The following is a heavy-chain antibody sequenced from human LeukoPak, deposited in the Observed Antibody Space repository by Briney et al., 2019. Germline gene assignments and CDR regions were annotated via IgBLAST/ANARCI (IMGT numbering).Heavy chain of an antibody. CDR1: GLTFSNYG. Sequence: GGSLTLSCAASGLTFSNYGMSWVSQAQGKGLEWDSSISGSGGSTYYADSVKGRFTIYRDNSKNTLYLQMNSLIGEDTAVYYCARLGYDSSKGYAFDIWGQGTMVTVSS. D-gene: IGHD3-22*01. J-gene: IGHJ3*02. CDR2: ISGSGGST. V-gene: IGHV3-23*01. CDR3: ARLGYDSSKGYAFDI.